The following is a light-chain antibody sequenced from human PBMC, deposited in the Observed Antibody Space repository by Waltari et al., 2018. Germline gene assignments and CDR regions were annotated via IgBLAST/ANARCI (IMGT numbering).Light chain of an antibody. CDR3: QHYLRLPAT. J-gene: IGKJ1*01. CDR1: QSVSTY. V-gene: IGKV3-20*01. Sequence: EIVLTQSPGTLSLSPGERATLSCRASQSVSTYLAWYQQKPGQAPRLLIYHASSRATSIPDRFSGSGSGTDFSLTISRLEPEDFAVYFCQHYLRLPATFGQGTKVEIK. CDR2: HAS.